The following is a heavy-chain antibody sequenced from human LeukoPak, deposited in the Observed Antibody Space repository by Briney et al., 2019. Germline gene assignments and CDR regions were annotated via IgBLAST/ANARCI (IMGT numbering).Heavy chain of an antibody. CDR2: ISYDGSNK. Sequence: GRSLRLSCAASGFTFSSYAMHWVRQAPGKGLEWVAVISYDGSNKYYADSVKGRFTISRDNSKNTLYLQMNSLRAEDTAVYYCARVDSSSWVYYYYYMDVWGKGTTVTVSS. V-gene: IGHV3-30*01. J-gene: IGHJ6*03. CDR3: ARVDSSSWVYYYYYMDV. CDR1: GFTFSSYA. D-gene: IGHD6-13*01.